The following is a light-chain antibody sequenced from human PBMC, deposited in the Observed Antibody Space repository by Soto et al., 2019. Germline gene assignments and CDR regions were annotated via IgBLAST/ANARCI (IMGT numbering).Light chain of an antibody. CDR3: QQRKDWPPLT. CDR2: DAS. Sequence: EVVLTQSPVTLALSSGERATLSCRASQNVDIYVAWYQQKPGQAPRLLIYDASNRATGIPARISGSGSGTDFTLTLSGLEPEDFAVYYCQQRKDWPPLTFGGGTKVEIK. CDR1: QNVDIY. V-gene: IGKV3-11*01. J-gene: IGKJ4*01.